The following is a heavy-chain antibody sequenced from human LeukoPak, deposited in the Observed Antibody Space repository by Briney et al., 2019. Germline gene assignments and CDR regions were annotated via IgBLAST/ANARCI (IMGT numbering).Heavy chain of an antibody. CDR1: GGTFSSYA. Sequence: ASVKASCKASGGTFSSYAISWVRQAPGQGLEWMGGIIPIFSTANYAQKFQGRVTITADKSTSTAYMELSSLRSEDTAVYYCARELGSGSGGYYGMDVWGKGTTVTVSS. V-gene: IGHV1-69*06. D-gene: IGHD3-10*01. J-gene: IGHJ6*04. CDR2: IIPIFSTA. CDR3: ARELGSGSGGYYGMDV.